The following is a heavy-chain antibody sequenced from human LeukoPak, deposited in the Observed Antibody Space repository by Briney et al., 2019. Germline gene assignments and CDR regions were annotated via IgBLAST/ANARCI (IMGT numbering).Heavy chain of an antibody. CDR1: GFTFSSYA. Sequence: GGSLRLSCAASGFTFSSYAMHWVRQAPGKGLEWVAVISYDGSNKYYADSVKGRFTISRDNSKNTLYLQMNSLRAEDTAVYYCARDPRDGLFDYWGQGTLVTVSS. V-gene: IGHV3-30-3*01. CDR2: ISYDGSNK. J-gene: IGHJ4*02. D-gene: IGHD3-10*01. CDR3: ARDPRDGLFDY.